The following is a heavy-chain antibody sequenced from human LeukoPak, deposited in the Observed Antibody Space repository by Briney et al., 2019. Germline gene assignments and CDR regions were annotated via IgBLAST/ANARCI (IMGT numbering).Heavy chain of an antibody. CDR2: IHYSGST. V-gene: IGHV4-59*01. Sequence: SETLSLTCTVSGDSISSYYWSWIRQPPGKGLEWIGYIHYSGSTNYNPSLKSRVTISIDTSKNQFSLKLSSVTAADTAVYYCARDEDGFDIWGQGTMVTVSS. J-gene: IGHJ3*02. CDR1: GDSISSYY. CDR3: ARDEDGFDI.